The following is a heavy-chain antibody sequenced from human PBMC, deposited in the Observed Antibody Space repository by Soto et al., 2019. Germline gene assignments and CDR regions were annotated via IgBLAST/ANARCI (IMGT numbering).Heavy chain of an antibody. Sequence: PSETLSLTCTVSGGSISSGDYYWSWIRQPPGKGLEWIGYIYYSGSTYYNPSLKCRVTISVDTSKNQFSLKLSSVTAADTAVYYCARDGWNWNSPRALYSGQGTLVTVSS. CDR1: GGSISSGDYY. CDR3: ARDGWNWNSPRALY. V-gene: IGHV4-30-4*01. CDR2: IYYSGST. J-gene: IGHJ4*02. D-gene: IGHD1-7*01.